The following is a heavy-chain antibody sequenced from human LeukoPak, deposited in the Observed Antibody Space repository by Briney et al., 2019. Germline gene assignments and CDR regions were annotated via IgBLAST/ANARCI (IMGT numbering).Heavy chain of an antibody. CDR3: ARDFDSGSYDY. D-gene: IGHD1-26*01. V-gene: IGHV3-33*01. Sequence: GGSLRLSCAASGFTFSSYGMHWVRQAPGKGLEWVSVIWYDGSNKYYADSVKGRFTISRDNSKNTLYLQMNSLRAEDTAVYYCARDFDSGSYDYWGQGTLVTVSS. CDR1: GFTFSSYG. CDR2: IWYDGSNK. J-gene: IGHJ4*02.